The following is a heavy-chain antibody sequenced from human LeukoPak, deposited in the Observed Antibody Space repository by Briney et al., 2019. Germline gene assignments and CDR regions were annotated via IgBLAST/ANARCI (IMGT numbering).Heavy chain of an antibody. Sequence: KPSETLSLTCTVSGVSMTTHHWNWIRQTPGKGLEWIGYVFDSGRTKVNPSLTSRVTLSTDTSKNQLSLRLSSVTAADTAVYYCTTIKRGDIFGYFDFWGQGILVTVSS. D-gene: IGHD5-18*01. CDR3: TTIKRGDIFGYFDF. CDR2: VFDSGRT. CDR1: GVSMTTHH. V-gene: IGHV4-59*11. J-gene: IGHJ4*02.